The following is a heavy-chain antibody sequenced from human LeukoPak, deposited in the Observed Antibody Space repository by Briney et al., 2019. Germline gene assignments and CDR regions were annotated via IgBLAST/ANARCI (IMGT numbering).Heavy chain of an antibody. V-gene: IGHV4-4*09. CDR2: IYTSGST. CDR1: GGSINSYY. D-gene: IGHD3-3*01. Sequence: SETLSLTCTVSGGSINSYYWSWIRQPAGKGLEWIGYIYTSGSTNYNPSLKSRVTISVDTSKNQFSLKLSSVTAADTAVYYCARLGSYDFWSGYPVAFDIWGQGTMVTVSS. CDR3: ARLGSYDFWSGYPVAFDI. J-gene: IGHJ3*02.